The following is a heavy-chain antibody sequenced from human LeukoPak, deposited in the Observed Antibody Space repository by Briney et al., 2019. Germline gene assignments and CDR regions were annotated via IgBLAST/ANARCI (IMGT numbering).Heavy chain of an antibody. CDR2: IYYSGST. D-gene: IGHD3-22*01. Sequence: PSETLSLTCTVSGGSISSYYWSWIRQPPGKGLEWIGYIYYSGSTNYNPPLKSRVTISVDTSKNQFSLKLSSVTAADTAVYYCARLYYYDSSGPGFDYWGQGTLVTVSS. CDR3: ARLYYYDSSGPGFDY. J-gene: IGHJ4*02. V-gene: IGHV4-59*01. CDR1: GGSISSYY.